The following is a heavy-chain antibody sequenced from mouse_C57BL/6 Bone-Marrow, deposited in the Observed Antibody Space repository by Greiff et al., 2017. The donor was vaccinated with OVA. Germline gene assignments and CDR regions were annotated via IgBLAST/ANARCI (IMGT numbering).Heavy chain of an antibody. D-gene: IGHD1-1*01. J-gene: IGHJ1*03. CDR1: GYTFTSYT. CDR3: ASRGSSYGYFDV. V-gene: IGHV1-4*01. Sequence: VQLQQSGAELARPGASVKMSCKASGYTFTSYTMHWVKQRPGQGLEWIGYINPSSGYTKHNQKFKDKATLTADKSSSTAYMQLSSLTSEDSAVYYCASRGSSYGYFDVWGTGTTVTVSS. CDR2: INPSSGYT.